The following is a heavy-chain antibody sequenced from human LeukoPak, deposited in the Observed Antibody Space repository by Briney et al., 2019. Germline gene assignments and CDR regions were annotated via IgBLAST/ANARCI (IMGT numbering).Heavy chain of an antibody. CDR1: GFNFGDYA. CDR3: ARWRGAQSEFVV. V-gene: IGHV3-7*01. D-gene: IGHD3-3*01. CDR2: IKEGGRGT. J-gene: IGHJ4*02. Sequence: GGSLRLSCAASGFNFGDYAMSWVRQAPGKGLEWVAHIKEGGRGTFYVDSVKGRFTGSRDDARNTVYLQMNSLRAEDTAVYYCARWRGAQSEFVVWGQGTLVTVFS.